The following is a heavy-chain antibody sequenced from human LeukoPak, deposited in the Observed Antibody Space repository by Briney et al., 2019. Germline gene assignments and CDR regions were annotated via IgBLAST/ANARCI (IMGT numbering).Heavy chain of an antibody. J-gene: IGHJ3*01. CDR2: INIHTGNP. CDR3: ARDPDSSGYYPDYAFDV. D-gene: IGHD3-22*01. Sequence: GASVKVSCKASGYTFTSYGLSWVRQAPGQGLEWMGWINIHTGNPTYAQGFTGRFVFSLDTSVVTAFLQISSLKAADTAVYYCARDPDSSGYYPDYAFDVWGQGTMVTVSS. CDR1: GYTFTSYG. V-gene: IGHV7-4-1*02.